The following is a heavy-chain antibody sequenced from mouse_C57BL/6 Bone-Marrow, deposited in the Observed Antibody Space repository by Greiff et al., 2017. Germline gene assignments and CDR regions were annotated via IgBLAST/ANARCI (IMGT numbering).Heavy chain of an antibody. CDR3: ARADYDGTFDV. Sequence: QVQLKQSGAELARPGASVKLSCKASGYTFTSYGISWVKQRTGQGLEWIGEIYPRSGNTYYNEKFKGKATLTADKSSSTAYMELLILTSEDSAVYFCARADYDGTFDVWGTGTTVTVSS. D-gene: IGHD1-1*01. CDR2: IYPRSGNT. V-gene: IGHV1-81*01. CDR1: GYTFTSYG. J-gene: IGHJ1*03.